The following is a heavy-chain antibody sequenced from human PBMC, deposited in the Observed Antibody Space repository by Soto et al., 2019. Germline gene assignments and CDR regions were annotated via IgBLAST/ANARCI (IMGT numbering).Heavy chain of an antibody. J-gene: IGHJ6*02. CDR2: IYYSGST. D-gene: IGHD3-9*01. CDR1: GGSISSYY. CDR3: ARAYYDILPPFYGMDV. V-gene: IGHV4-59*01. Sequence: SETLSLTCTVSGGSISSYYWSWIRQPPGKGLEWIGYIYYSGSTNYNPSLKSRVTISVDTSKNQFSLKLSSVTAADTAVYYCARAYYDILPPFYGMDVWGQGPTVTVSS.